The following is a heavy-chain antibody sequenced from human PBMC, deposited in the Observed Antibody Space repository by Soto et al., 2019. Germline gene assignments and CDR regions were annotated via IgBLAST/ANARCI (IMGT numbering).Heavy chain of an antibody. Sequence: KQSQTLSLTCAISGDSVFSNSAAWNWIRQSPSRGLEWLGRTYYRSRWYNDYAVSVKSRITINPDTSKNQFSLQLNSVTPDDTAVYYCAKTYSSGYHYGMDVWGQGTTVTVSS. CDR2: TYYRSRWYN. V-gene: IGHV6-1*01. D-gene: IGHD6-19*01. CDR3: AKTYSSGYHYGMDV. CDR1: GDSVFSNSAA. J-gene: IGHJ6*02.